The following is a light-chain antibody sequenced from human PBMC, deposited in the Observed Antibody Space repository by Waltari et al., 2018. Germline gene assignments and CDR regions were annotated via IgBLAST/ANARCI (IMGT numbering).Light chain of an antibody. J-gene: IGKJ2*01. CDR1: QSINKW. CDR3: QQYNSYPYT. V-gene: IGKV1-5*03. CDR2: RAS. Sequence: DIQVTQSPSTLSASVGDSVTITCPTSQSINKWVSWYQQKPGKTPKLLIYRASSLESGVPSRFRGSGSATEFTLSISGLQPDDVATYYCQQYNSYPYTFGQGTKVEI.